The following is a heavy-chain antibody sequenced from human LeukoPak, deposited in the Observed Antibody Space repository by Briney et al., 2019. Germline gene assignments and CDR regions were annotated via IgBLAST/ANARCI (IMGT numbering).Heavy chain of an antibody. CDR2: IYASGST. CDR1: DGSINSYF. J-gene: IGHJ5*02. V-gene: IGHV4-4*07. Sequence: SETLSLTCTVSDGSINSYFWGWIRQPAGKGLEYIGRIYASGSTNYNPSLKSRVTMSVDTSKNQFSLKLTSVTAADTAAYYCARLLVVESRFDPWGQGTLVTVSS. CDR3: ARLLVVESRFDP. D-gene: IGHD2-15*01.